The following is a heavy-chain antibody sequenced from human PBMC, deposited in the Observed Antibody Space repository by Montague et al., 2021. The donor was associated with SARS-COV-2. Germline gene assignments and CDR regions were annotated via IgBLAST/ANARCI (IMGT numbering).Heavy chain of an antibody. J-gene: IGHJ4*02. CDR3: ARVRWDRSSWGPEY. Sequence: SQTLSLPFSFSGGSISSYYWTWIRQPPGKGLEWIGYFYFSGSTKYNPSLKSRVSIFADTSKDQLSLRLSSVTAADTAVYYCARVRWDRSSWGPEYWGQGILVTVSS. CDR1: GGSISSYY. D-gene: IGHD3-22*01. CDR2: FYFSGST. V-gene: IGHV4-59*01.